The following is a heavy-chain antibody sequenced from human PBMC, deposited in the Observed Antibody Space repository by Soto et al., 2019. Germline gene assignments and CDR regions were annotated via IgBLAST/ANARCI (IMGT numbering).Heavy chain of an antibody. CDR1: GYSFTSYW. V-gene: IGHV5-51*01. D-gene: IGHD3-22*01. CDR2: IYPGDSDT. J-gene: IGHJ3*02. CDR3: ARLGLSPDSSGEYAFDI. Sequence: GESLKISCKGSGYSFTSYWIGWVRQMPGKGLEWMGIIYPGDSDTRYSPSFQGQVTISADKSISTAYLQWSSLKASDTAMYYCARLGLSPDSSGEYAFDIWGQGTMVTVSS.